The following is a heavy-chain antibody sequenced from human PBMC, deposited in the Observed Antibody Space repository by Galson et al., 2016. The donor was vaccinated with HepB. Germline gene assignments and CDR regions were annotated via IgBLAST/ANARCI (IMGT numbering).Heavy chain of an antibody. Sequence: SLRLSCAASGFNFRDYGMTWVRQAPGKGLEWVSFITGGGGITHYGDSVKGRFTISRDTSKKTLYLQMTNLRAEDTAIYYCAKDRLGYCSIPSCYFWDSWGQGALAIVSS. J-gene: IGHJ4*02. CDR1: GFNFRDYG. D-gene: IGHD2-2*01. V-gene: IGHV3-23*01. CDR3: AKDRLGYCSIPSCYFWDS. CDR2: ITGGGGIT.